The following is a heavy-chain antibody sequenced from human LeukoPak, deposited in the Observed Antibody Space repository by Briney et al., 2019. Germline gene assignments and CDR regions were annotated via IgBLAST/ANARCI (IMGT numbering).Heavy chain of an antibody. CDR1: GFTFSSYS. Sequence: GGSLRLSCAASGFTFSSYSMNWVRQAPGRGLEWVSSISSSSSYIYYADSVKGRFTISRDNAKNSLYLQMNSLRAEDTAVYYCAREGWFGVFDPWGQGTLVTVSS. CDR3: AREGWFGVFDP. V-gene: IGHV3-21*01. D-gene: IGHD3-10*01. J-gene: IGHJ5*02. CDR2: ISSSSSYI.